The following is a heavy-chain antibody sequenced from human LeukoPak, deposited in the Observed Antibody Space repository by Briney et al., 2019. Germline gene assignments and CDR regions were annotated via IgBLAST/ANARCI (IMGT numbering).Heavy chain of an antibody. CDR2: INHSGST. CDR1: GFTFSSYA. Sequence: GSLRLSCAASGFTFSSYAMSWVRQAPGKGLEWIGEINHSGSTNYNPSLKSRVTISVDTSKNQFSLKLSSVTAADTAVYYCAQISTTQDHHFDLWGRGTLVTVSS. D-gene: IGHD1-1*01. V-gene: IGHV4-34*08. CDR3: AQISTTQDHHFDL. J-gene: IGHJ2*01.